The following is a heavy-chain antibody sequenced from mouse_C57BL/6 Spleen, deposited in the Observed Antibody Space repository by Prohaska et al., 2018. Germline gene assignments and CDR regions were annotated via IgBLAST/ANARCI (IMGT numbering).Heavy chain of an antibody. CDR1: GYTFTSYW. CDR3: ASPYYYGSSYRYFDV. J-gene: IGHJ1*03. V-gene: IGHV1-50*01. D-gene: IGHD1-1*01. Sequence: QVQLQQPGAELVKPGASVKLSCKASGYTFTSYWMQWVKQRPGQCLEWIGEIDPSDSYTNYNQKFKGKATLTVDTSSSTSYMQLSSLTSEDSAVYYCASPYYYGSSYRYFDVWGTGTTVTVSS. CDR2: IDPSDSYT.